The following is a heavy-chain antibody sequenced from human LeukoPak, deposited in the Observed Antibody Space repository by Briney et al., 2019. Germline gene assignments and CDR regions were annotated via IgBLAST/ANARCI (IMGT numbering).Heavy chain of an antibody. J-gene: IGHJ4*02. V-gene: IGHV3-23*01. CDR1: GFTFSSYA. D-gene: IGHD3-9*01. CDR2: ISLDGATT. CDR3: VKDHGWLLYS. Sequence: GSLRLSCAASGFTFSSYAMSWVRQAPGKGLEWVSGISLDGATTYYAGSVEGRFTISRDNSKNTLYLQMNSLRADDTAVYYCVKDHGWLLYSWGQGTLVTVSS.